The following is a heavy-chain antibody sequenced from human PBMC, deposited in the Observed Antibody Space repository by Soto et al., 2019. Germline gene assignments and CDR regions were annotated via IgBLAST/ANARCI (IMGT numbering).Heavy chain of an antibody. CDR3: ARDEQLALDY. CDR2: ISYDGSNK. V-gene: IGHV3-30-3*01. CDR1: GFTFSSYA. D-gene: IGHD6-6*01. Sequence: QVQLVESGGGVVQPGRYLRLSCAASGFTFSSYAMHWVRQAPGKGLEWVAVISYDGSNKYYADSVKGRFTISRDNSKDTLYLQMNSLRAEDTAVYYCARDEQLALDYWGQGTLVTVSS. J-gene: IGHJ4*02.